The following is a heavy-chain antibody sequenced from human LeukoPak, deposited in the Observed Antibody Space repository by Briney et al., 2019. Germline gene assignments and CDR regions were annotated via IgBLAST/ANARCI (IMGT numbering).Heavy chain of an antibody. CDR1: GFTFDDYG. CDR3: ARGSHYYDSSGHRPGAFDI. V-gene: IGHV3-20*01. Sequence: GGSLRLSCAASGFTFDDYGMSWVRQAPGKGLEWVSGINWNGGSTGYADSVKGRFTISRDNAKNSLYLQMNSLRAEDTALYHCARGSHYYDSSGHRPGAFDIWGQGTMVTVSS. J-gene: IGHJ3*02. D-gene: IGHD3-22*01. CDR2: INWNGGST.